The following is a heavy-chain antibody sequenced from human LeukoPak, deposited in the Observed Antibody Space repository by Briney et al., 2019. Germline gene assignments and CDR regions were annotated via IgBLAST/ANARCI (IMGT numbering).Heavy chain of an antibody. CDR1: GYTFTGYY. CDR3: ARALPIVGANFGY. J-gene: IGHJ4*02. D-gene: IGHD1-26*01. CDR2: INPNSGGT. V-gene: IGHV1-2*02. Sequence: GASVKVSCKASGYTFTGYYMRWVRQAPGQGLEWMGWINPNSGGTNYAQKFQGRVTMTRDTAISTAYMELSRLTSDDTAVYYCARALPIVGANFGYWGQGTLVTVSS.